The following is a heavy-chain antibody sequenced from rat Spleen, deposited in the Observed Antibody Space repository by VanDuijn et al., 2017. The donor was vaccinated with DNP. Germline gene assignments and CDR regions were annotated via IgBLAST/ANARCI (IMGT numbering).Heavy chain of an antibody. J-gene: IGHJ1*01. Sequence: EVQLVESGGGLVQPGRSLKLSCAASGFTFSDFYMAWVRQAPTKGLEWVATISYDGGGTFYRDSVKGRFTISRDNAKSSLYLQMDSLRSEDTATYYCTTEGDISSYWYFDFWGPGTMVTVSS. CDR1: GFTFSDFY. CDR3: TTEGDISSYWYFDF. CDR2: ISYDGGGT. V-gene: IGHV5-20*01. D-gene: IGHD4-1*01.